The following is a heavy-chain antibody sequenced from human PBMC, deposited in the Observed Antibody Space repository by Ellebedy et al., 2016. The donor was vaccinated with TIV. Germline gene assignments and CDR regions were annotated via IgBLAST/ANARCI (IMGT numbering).Heavy chain of an antibody. D-gene: IGHD1-26*01. J-gene: IGHJ3*02. Sequence: GESLKISXAASGFTFSSYAMSWVRQAPGKGLEWVSAISGSGGSTYYADSVKGRFTISRDNSKNTLYLQMNSLRAEDTAVYYCAKRGGMGWQDAFDIWGQGTMVTVSS. CDR1: GFTFSSYA. CDR3: AKRGGMGWQDAFDI. CDR2: ISGSGGST. V-gene: IGHV3-23*01.